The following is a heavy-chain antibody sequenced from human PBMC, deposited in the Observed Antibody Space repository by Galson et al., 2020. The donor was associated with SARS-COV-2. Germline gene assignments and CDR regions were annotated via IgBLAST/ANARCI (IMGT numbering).Heavy chain of an antibody. CDR3: ASGSSSGYYYYYMDV. D-gene: IGHD6-6*01. V-gene: IGHV4-61*01. Sequence: SETLSLTCTVSGGSVSSGSYYWSWIRQPPGKGLEWIGYIYYSGSTNYNPSLKSRVTISVDTSKNQFSLKLSSVTAADTAVYYCASGSSSGYYYYYMDVWGKGTTVTVSS. CDR2: IYYSGST. J-gene: IGHJ6*03. CDR1: GGSVSSGSYY.